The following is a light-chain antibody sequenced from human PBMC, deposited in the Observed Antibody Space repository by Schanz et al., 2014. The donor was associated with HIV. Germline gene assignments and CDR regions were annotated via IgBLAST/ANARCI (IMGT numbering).Light chain of an antibody. J-gene: IGLJ2*01. Sequence: QSVLTQPPSVSGAPGQRVSISCTGGSSNIGAGYDVHWYQQLPGTAPKLLIYGNSNRPSGVPDRFSGSRSGTSASLAITGLQTEDEADYYCATWDDSLNGVILGGGTKLTVL. CDR3: ATWDDSLNGVI. CDR2: GNS. V-gene: IGLV1-40*01. CDR1: SSNIGAGYD.